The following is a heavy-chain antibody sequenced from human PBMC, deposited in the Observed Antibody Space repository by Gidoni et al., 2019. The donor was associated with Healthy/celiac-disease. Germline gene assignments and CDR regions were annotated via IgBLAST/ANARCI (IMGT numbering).Heavy chain of an antibody. V-gene: IGHV1-3*01. Sequence: QVQLVQSGAEVKKPGASVKVSCKASGYTFTSYAMHWVRQAPGQRLEWMGWINAGNGNTKYSQKFQGRVTITRDTSASTAYMELSSLRSEDTAVYYCARDRAVAGTGFDYWGQGTLVTVSS. CDR1: GYTFTSYA. D-gene: IGHD6-19*01. CDR3: ARDRAVAGTGFDY. CDR2: INAGNGNT. J-gene: IGHJ4*02.